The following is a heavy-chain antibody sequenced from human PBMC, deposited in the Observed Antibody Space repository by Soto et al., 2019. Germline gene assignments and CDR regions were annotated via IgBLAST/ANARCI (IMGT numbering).Heavy chain of an antibody. V-gene: IGHV1-3*01. J-gene: IGHJ3*02. CDR1: GYTFTSYA. CDR3: ATEKYYYDSSGYTNDAFDI. D-gene: IGHD3-22*01. CDR2: INAGIGDT. Sequence: ASVKVSCKASGYTFTSYAMHWVRQAPGQRLEWMGWINAGIGDTEYSEKFQGRVTITEDTSTDTAYMELSSLRSEDTAVYYCATEKYYYDSSGYTNDAFDIWGQGTMVTVSS.